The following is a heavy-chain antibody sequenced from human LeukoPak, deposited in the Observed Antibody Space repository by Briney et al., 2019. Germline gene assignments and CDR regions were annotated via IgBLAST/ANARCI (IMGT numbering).Heavy chain of an antibody. CDR3: ARVRDGYNDAYDI. J-gene: IGHJ3*02. V-gene: IGHV1-18*01. Sequence: ASVKVSCKASAYTFINYGITWVRQAPGQGLEWMGWISAYNGNTNYAQKLQGRVTMTTDTSTSIAYMELRSLRSDDTAVYYCARVRDGYNDAYDIWGQGTMVTVHS. CDR1: AYTFINYG. D-gene: IGHD5-24*01. CDR2: ISAYNGNT.